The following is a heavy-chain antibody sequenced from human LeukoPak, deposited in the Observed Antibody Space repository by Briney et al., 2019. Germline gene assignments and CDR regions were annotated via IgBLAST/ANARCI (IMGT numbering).Heavy chain of an antibody. CDR1: GFTFSSYG. Sequence: GGSLRLSCAASGFTFSSYGMNWVRQAPGKGLEWVSYISSSSSTIYYADSVKGRFTISRDNAKNSLYLQMNSLRAEDTAVYYCARVGRAIAAAGFGAFDIWGQGTMVTVSS. J-gene: IGHJ3*02. V-gene: IGHV3-48*01. CDR2: ISSSSSTI. D-gene: IGHD6-13*01. CDR3: ARVGRAIAAAGFGAFDI.